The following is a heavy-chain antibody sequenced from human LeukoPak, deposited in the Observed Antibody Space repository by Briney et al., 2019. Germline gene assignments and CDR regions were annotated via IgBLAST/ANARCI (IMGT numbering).Heavy chain of an antibody. J-gene: IGHJ3*02. CDR1: GFTFSSYS. D-gene: IGHD6-13*01. CDR3: ATYSSSWYGAFDI. Sequence: GGSLRLSCAASGFTFSSYSMNWVRQAPGKGLEWVSSISSSSSYIYYADSVKGRFTISRDSAKDSLYLQMNSLRAEDTAVYYCATYSSSWYGAFDIWGQGTMVTVSS. V-gene: IGHV3-21*01. CDR2: ISSSSSYI.